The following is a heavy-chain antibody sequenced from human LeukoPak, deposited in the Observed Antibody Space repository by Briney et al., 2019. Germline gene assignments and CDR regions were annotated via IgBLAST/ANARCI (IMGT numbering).Heavy chain of an antibody. CDR3: ARVRARRIDY. D-gene: IGHD6-6*01. CDR1: GGSISSGGYY. V-gene: IGHV4-31*03. CDR2: IYYSGST. J-gene: IGHJ4*02. Sequence: SETLSLTCTVSGGSISSGGYYWSWIRQHPGKGLEWIGYIYYSGSTNYNPSLKSRVTISVDTSKNQFSLKLSSVTAADTAVYYCARVRARRIDYWGQGTLVTVSS.